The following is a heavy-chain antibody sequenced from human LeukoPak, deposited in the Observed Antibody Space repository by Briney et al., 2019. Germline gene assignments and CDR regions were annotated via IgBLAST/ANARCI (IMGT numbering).Heavy chain of an antibody. Sequence: SETLSLTCTVSGGSISSYYWSWIRQPPGKGLEWSGYIYYSGSTNYNPSLKSRVTISVDTSKNQFSLKLSSVTAADTAVYYCAREPVGATGYYDYWGQGTLVTVSS. CDR1: GGSISSYY. CDR2: IYYSGST. J-gene: IGHJ4*02. D-gene: IGHD1-26*01. V-gene: IGHV4-59*01. CDR3: AREPVGATGYYDY.